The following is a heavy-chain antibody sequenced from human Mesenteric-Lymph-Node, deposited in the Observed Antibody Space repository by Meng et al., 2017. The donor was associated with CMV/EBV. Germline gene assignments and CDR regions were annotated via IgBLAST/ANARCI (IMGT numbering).Heavy chain of an antibody. CDR2: VNSDGSTT. CDR3: ARRDYDFWSAIDF. V-gene: IGHV3-74*01. D-gene: IGHD3-3*01. Sequence: GESLKISCAPSGFIFSRHTMNWVRQAPGKGLVWVSRVNSDGSTTNYADSVKGRFIISRDNAENTLYLQMNSLRAEDTAVYYCARRDYDFWSAIDFWGQGALVTVSS. J-gene: IGHJ4*02. CDR1: GFIFSRHT.